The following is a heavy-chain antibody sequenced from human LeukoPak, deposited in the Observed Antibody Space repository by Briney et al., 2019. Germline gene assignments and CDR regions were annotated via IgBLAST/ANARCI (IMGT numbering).Heavy chain of an antibody. D-gene: IGHD2-2*01. Sequence: GGSPRLSCAASGFTFSSYAMSWVRQAPGKGLEWVSAISGSGGSTYYADSVKGRFTISRDNSKNTVYLRMNSLRAEDTAVYYCAKERVRCTSTTCYPDAFDIWGQGTVVTVSS. CDR3: AKERVRCTSTTCYPDAFDI. CDR1: GFTFSSYA. J-gene: IGHJ3*02. CDR2: ISGSGGST. V-gene: IGHV3-23*01.